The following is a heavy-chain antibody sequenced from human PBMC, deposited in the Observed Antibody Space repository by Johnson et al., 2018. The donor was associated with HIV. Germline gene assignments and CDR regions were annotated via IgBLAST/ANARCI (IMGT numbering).Heavy chain of an antibody. D-gene: IGHD1-26*01. CDR3: AKESKWESRTPHAFD. Sequence: HVQLVESGGGVVRPGGSLRVSCAASGFTFSSYAMHWVRQAPGKGLEWVAVIWYDGSNKYYADSVKGRFTVYRDNSKNTLYLQMKSLRPEDTAVYYCAKESKWESRTPHAFD. V-gene: IGHV3-30*02. J-gene: IGHJ3*02. CDR2: IWYDGSNK. CDR1: GFTFSSYA.